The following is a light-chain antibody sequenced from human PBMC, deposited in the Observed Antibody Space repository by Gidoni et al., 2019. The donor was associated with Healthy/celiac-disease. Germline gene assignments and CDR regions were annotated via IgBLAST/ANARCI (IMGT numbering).Light chain of an antibody. CDR3: QQYGSSCS. CDR1: QSVSSSY. Sequence: EIVLTQSPGTLSLSPGERATLSCRASQSVSSSYLAWYQQKPGQAPRLLIYGASSRATGIPDRFSGSGSGTDFTLTISRLEPEDVAVYYCQQYGSSCSFXXXTKLEIK. J-gene: IGKJ2*04. CDR2: GAS. V-gene: IGKV3-20*01.